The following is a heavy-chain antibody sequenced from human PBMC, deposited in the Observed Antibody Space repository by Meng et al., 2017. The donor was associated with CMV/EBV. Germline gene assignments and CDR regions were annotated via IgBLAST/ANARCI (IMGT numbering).Heavy chain of an antibody. CDR2: IIPILGLA. V-gene: IGHV1-69*04. J-gene: IGHJ5*02. CDR3: ARDRNWFDP. Sequence: KSSCKASGGTFSSYTISWVRQAPEQGLEWMGRIIPILGLANYAQKFQGRVTITADKSTSTAYMELSSLRSEDTAVYYCARDRNWFDPWGQGTLVTVSS. CDR1: GGTFSSYT.